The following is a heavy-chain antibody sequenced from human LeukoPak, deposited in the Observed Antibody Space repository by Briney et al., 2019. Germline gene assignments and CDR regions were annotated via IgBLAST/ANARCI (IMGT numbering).Heavy chain of an antibody. CDR1: GFTFSSYA. CDR2: ISYDGSNK. D-gene: IGHD5-18*01. V-gene: IGHV3-30-3*01. J-gene: IGHJ4*02. CDR3: ARGLSSYGYFDY. Sequence: GGSLRLSCAASGFTFSSYAMYWVRQAPGKGLEWVAVISYDGSNKYYADSVKGRFTISRDNSKNTLYLQMNSLRAEDTAVYYCARGLSSYGYFDYWGQGTLVTVSS.